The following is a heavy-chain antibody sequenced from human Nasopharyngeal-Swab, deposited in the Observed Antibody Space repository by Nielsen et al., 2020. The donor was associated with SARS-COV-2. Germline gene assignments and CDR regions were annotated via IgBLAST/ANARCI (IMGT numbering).Heavy chain of an antibody. J-gene: IGHJ4*02. CDR1: GGSISSSSYY. Sequence: SETLSLTCTVSGGSISSSSYYWGWIRQPPGKGLEWIGSIYYSGSTYYNPSLKSRVTISVDTSKNQFSLKLSSVTAADTAVYYCARDNSLGGSFGYWGQGTLVTVSS. V-gene: IGHV4-39*07. D-gene: IGHD3-16*01. CDR3: ARDNSLGGSFGY. CDR2: IYYSGST.